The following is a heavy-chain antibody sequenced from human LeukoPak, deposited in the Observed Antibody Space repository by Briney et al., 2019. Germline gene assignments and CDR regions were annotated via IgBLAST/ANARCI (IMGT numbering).Heavy chain of an antibody. CDR1: GFTFSSYW. CDR3: ARDVRPDY. Sequence: GGSLRLSCAASGFTFSSYWMSWVRQAPGERLEWVDNIKQDGTEKYYMDSVKGRFSISRDNAKNSLYLQMNALRAEDTAVYYCARDVRPDYWGQGTLVTVST. V-gene: IGHV3-7*04. J-gene: IGHJ4*02. D-gene: IGHD6-6*01. CDR2: IKQDGTEK.